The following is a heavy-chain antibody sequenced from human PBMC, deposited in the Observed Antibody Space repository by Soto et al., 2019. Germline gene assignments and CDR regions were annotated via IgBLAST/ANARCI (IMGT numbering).Heavy chain of an antibody. V-gene: IGHV4-34*01. CDR3: ARNLGVAVALGLGWFDP. CDR2: INHSGST. Sequence: SETLSLTGAVYGGSFSGYYWSWIRQPPGKGLEWIGEINHSGSTNYNPSLKSRVTISVDTSKNQFSLKLSSVTAADTAVYYCARNLGVAVALGLGWFDPWGQGTLVTLSS. J-gene: IGHJ5*02. D-gene: IGHD6-19*01. CDR1: GGSFSGYY.